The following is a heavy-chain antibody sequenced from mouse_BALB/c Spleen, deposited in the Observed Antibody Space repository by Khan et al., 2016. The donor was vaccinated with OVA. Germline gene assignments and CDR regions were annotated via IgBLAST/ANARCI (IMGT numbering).Heavy chain of an antibody. D-gene: IGHD2-14*01. Sequence: QVRLQQSGAELARPGASVKMSCKASGYTFTTYTIHWIKLRPGQGLEWIGYINPSNGYTNYNQKFKDKATLTADKSSTTAYMQLSSLTSDDSAVFNCVSAGAYYRKDGWFAYWGQGTLVTVSA. CDR2: INPSNGYT. CDR1: GYTFTTYT. V-gene: IGHV1-4*01. J-gene: IGHJ3*01. CDR3: VSAGAYYRKDGWFAY.